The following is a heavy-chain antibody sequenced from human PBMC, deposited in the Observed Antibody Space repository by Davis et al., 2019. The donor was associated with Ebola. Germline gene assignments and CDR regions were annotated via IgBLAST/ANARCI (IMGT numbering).Heavy chain of an antibody. J-gene: IGHJ6*04. D-gene: IGHD4-23*01. Sequence: ASVKVSCKASGYTFTGYYMHWVRQPPGQGLEWMGRINPNSGGTNYAQKFQGRVTMTRDTSISTVYMELSRLRSDDTAVYYCATTTVVTPPYYGMDVWGKGTTVTVSS. CDR1: GYTFTGYY. CDR3: ATTTVVTPPYYGMDV. V-gene: IGHV1-2*06. CDR2: INPNSGGT.